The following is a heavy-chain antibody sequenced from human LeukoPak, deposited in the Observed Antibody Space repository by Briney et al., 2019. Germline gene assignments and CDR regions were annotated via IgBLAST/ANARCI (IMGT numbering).Heavy chain of an antibody. CDR1: GFTFSSFA. Sequence: GGSLRLSCAASGFTFSSFAMSWVRQAPGKGLEWVSGISDSGGTTYYVDSVRGRFTISRDNSKNTLYLQMNSLRVDDTAVYYCAKGSHGNHDYWGQGTLVTVSS. D-gene: IGHD1-14*01. J-gene: IGHJ4*02. V-gene: IGHV3-23*01. CDR2: ISDSGGTT. CDR3: AKGSHGNHDY.